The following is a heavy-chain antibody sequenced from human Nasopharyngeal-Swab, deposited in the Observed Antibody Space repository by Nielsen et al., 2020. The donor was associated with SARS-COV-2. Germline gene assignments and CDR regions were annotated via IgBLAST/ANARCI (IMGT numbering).Heavy chain of an antibody. CDR1: GFTFSSYS. Sequence: GGSLRLSYAASGFTFSSYSMNWVRQAPGKGLEWVSSISSSSSYIYYADSVKGRFTISRDNAKNSLYLQMNSLRAEDTAVYYCARDDGQWLNPVYYFDYWGQGTLVTVSS. V-gene: IGHV3-21*01. D-gene: IGHD6-19*01. J-gene: IGHJ4*02. CDR3: ARDDGQWLNPVYYFDY. CDR2: ISSSSSYI.